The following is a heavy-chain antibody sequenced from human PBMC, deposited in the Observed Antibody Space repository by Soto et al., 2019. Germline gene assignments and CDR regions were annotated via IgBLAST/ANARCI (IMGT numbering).Heavy chain of an antibody. V-gene: IGHV3-7*05. D-gene: IGHD3-3*02. J-gene: IGHJ6*02. CDR3: ARDSIFGVGNNYYYGMDV. Sequence: GGSLRLSCAASGFTFSSYWMSWVRQAPGKGLEWVANIKQDGSEKYYVDSVKGRFTISRDNAKNSLYLQMNSLRAEDTAVYYCARDSIFGVGNNYYYGMDVWGQGTTVTVSS. CDR2: IKQDGSEK. CDR1: GFTFSSYW.